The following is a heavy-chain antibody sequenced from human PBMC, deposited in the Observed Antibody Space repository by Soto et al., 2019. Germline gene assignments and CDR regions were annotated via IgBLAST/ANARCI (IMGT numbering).Heavy chain of an antibody. CDR1: GFSFTSYA. CDR3: ARWSFLDY. Sequence: EVQLLESGGGLVRPGGSLRLSCAASGFSFTSYALSWVRQAPGKGLEWVSTISGSDGKTYYADSVKGRFSISRDTSKTALYLQMNSLRVEDTAVYYCARWSFLDYWGQGTRDTVS. D-gene: IGHD1-26*01. J-gene: IGHJ4*02. V-gene: IGHV3-23*01. CDR2: ISGSDGKT.